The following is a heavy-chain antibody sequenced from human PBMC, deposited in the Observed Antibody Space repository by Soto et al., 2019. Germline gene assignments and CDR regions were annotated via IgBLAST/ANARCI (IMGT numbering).Heavy chain of an antibody. D-gene: IGHD3-10*01. CDR3: GTGSGGGGAFDI. CDR2: IHSSGTST. J-gene: IGHJ3*02. V-gene: IGHV3-48*03. CDR1: GFTFSRYE. Sequence: PGGSLRLSCAASGFTFSRYEMNWVRQAPGKGLEWISYIHSSGTSTHYADSVQGRFTISRDNAKNSLCLQMNSLSAEDTAVYYCGTGSGGGGAFDIWGQGTMVTVSS.